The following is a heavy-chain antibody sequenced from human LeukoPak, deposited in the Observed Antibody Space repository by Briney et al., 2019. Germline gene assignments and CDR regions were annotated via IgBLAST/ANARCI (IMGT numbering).Heavy chain of an antibody. CDR1: GYTFTSYD. CDR2: MNPNSGNT. J-gene: IGHJ4*02. Sequence: ASVKVSCKASGYTFTSYDINWVRQATGQGLEWMGWMNPNSGNTGYAQKFQGRVTMTRNTSISTAYMELSSLRSEDTAVYYCARHMDGSGSYYNGPYFDYWGQGTLVTVSS. CDR3: ARHMDGSGSYYNGPYFDY. V-gene: IGHV1-8*01. D-gene: IGHD3-10*01.